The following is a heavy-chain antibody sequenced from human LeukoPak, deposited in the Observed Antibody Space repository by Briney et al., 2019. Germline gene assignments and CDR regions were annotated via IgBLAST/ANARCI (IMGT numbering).Heavy chain of an antibody. D-gene: IGHD2-15*01. J-gene: IGHJ5*02. V-gene: IGHV4-61*02. Sequence: SQTRSLTCTVAGGSISSGSYYWSWIRQPAGKGLEGSGRIYTSGSTNYNPSVKSRVTISVDTAKNQCPRKLSSVTAADTPVYYCAATPTWFHPRRQPTLVTVPS. CDR3: AATPTWFHP. CDR1: GGSISSGSYY. CDR2: IYTSGST.